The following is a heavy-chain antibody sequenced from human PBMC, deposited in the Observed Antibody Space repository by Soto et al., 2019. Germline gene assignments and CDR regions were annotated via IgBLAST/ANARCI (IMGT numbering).Heavy chain of an antibody. J-gene: IGHJ5*01. CDR3: TTDLPSDISDS. D-gene: IGHD1-26*01. Sequence: EVHLVESGGGLAKPGGSLRLSCAASGFTFSNAWMNWVRQAPGKGLEWVGRIKSKPDGETVDYAAPAKGRFTISRDDSKNTLYLQMNSLKTEDSAVYYCTTDLPSDISDSWGQGTLVTVSS. CDR1: GFTFSNAW. V-gene: IGHV3-15*07. CDR2: IKSKPDGETV.